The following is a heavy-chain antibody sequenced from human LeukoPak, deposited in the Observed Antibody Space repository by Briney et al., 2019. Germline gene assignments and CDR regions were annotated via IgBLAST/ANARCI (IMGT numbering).Heavy chain of an antibody. CDR2: IYTSGGT. Sequence: SETLSPTCTVSGGSISIFSWSGICQPPGKGLEWIGRIYTSGGTNSNPSLKGLVTISVDTSKTQFTLKLSSVAAAATAVYYCARSGGEYRGYDWSAPRSYYYYYYGMDVWGQGTTVTVSS. J-gene: IGHJ6*02. V-gene: IGHV4-4*07. D-gene: IGHD5-12*01. CDR1: GGSISIFS. CDR3: ARSGGEYRGYDWSAPRSYYYYYYGMDV.